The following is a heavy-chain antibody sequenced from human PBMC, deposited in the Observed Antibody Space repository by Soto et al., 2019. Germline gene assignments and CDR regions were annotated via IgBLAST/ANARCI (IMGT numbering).Heavy chain of an antibody. V-gene: IGHV1-3*05. CDR3: ARGSGYYYCDDY. D-gene: IGHD3-22*01. Sequence: QVQLVQSGAEEKKPGASVKVSCKASGYTFTSYAMHWVRQAPGQRLEWMGWINAGNGNTKYSQKFQGRVTITRDTSASTAYMELSSLRSEDTAGYYCARGSGYYYCDDYWGQGTLVTVSS. CDR2: INAGNGNT. J-gene: IGHJ4*02. CDR1: GYTFTSYA.